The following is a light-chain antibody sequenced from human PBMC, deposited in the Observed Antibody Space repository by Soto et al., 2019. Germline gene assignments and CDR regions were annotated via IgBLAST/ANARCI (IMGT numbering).Light chain of an antibody. CDR2: GTS. V-gene: IGLV1-40*01. CDR1: SSNIGAGYD. J-gene: IGLJ1*01. Sequence: QSVLTQPPSVSGAPGQRVTISCTGSSSNIGAGYDVHWYHQLPGTAPKLLIYGTSNRPSGVPDRFSGSKSGTSASLAITGLQAEDEADYYCQSYDSSLSGYVFGTGTKVTVL. CDR3: QSYDSSLSGYV.